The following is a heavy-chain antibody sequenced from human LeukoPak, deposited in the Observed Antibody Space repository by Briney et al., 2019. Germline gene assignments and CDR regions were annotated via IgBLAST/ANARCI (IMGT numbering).Heavy chain of an antibody. J-gene: IGHJ4*02. CDR1: GFTFSSAW. Sequence: GGSLRLSCAASGFTFSSAWMSWVRQAPGKGLEWVGRIKSKTDGGTTDYAAPVKGRFTISRDDSKNTLYLQMNSLKTEDTAVYYCTTEGYGDSLGIDYWGQGTLVTVSS. D-gene: IGHD4-17*01. V-gene: IGHV3-15*01. CDR3: TTEGYGDSLGIDY. CDR2: IKSKTDGGTT.